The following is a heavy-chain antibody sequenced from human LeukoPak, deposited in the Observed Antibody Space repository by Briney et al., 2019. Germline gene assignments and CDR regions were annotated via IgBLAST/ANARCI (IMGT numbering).Heavy chain of an antibody. J-gene: IGHJ4*02. Sequence: ASVKVSCMASGGTFISYAISWVRQAPGQWPEWMGRIIPIFGTANYAQKFQGRVTITTDESTSTAYMELSSLRSEDTAVYYCAVIWPSDYWGQGTLVTVSS. D-gene: IGHD2/OR15-2a*01. CDR3: AVIWPSDY. CDR2: IIPIFGTA. CDR1: GGTFISYA. V-gene: IGHV1-69*05.